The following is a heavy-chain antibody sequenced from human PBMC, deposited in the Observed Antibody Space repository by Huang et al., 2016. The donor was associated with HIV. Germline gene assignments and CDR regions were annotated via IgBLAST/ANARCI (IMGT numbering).Heavy chain of an antibody. D-gene: IGHD3-22*01. Sequence: QGRLVESGGAVVKPGGSLRLSCAASGFMFSDYYLNWIRQVPGKGLEWISLISNNGSLMYYADSVRGRFTISRDNAKNSVFLQMTSLRVEDTAVYYCARDISSHFDTTSYTFDYGLDLWGQGTTVTVSS. J-gene: IGHJ6*02. CDR2: ISNNGSLM. V-gene: IGHV3-11*01. CDR3: ARDISSHFDTTSYTFDYGLDL. CDR1: GFMFSDYY.